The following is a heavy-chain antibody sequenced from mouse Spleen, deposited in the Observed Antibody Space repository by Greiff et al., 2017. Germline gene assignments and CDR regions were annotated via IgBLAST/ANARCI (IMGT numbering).Heavy chain of an antibody. V-gene: IGHV5-12-2*01. CDR1: GFTFSSYT. J-gene: IGHJ1*01. CDR2: ISNGGGST. CDR3: ARHYYYGSSWYFDV. Sequence: EVKLVESGGGLVQPGGSLKLSCAASGFTFSSYTMSWVRQTPEKRLEWVAYISNGGGSTYYPDTVKGRFTISRDNAKNTLYLQMSSLKSEDTAMYYCARHYYYGSSWYFDVWGAGTTVTVSS. D-gene: IGHD1-1*01.